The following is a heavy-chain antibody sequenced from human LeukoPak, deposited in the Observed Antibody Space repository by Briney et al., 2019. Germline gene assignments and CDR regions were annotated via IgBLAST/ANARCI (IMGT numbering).Heavy chain of an antibody. Sequence: GGSLRLSCAASGFTFSSYSMNWVRQAPGKGLEWVANIKQDEGEKYYVDSVKGRFTISRDNAKNSLYLQMNSLRAEDTAVYYCARGYCSGGSCYYYYYGMDVWGQGTTVTVSS. J-gene: IGHJ6*02. CDR1: GFTFSSYS. CDR3: ARGYCSGGSCYYYYYGMDV. V-gene: IGHV3-7*01. D-gene: IGHD2-15*01. CDR2: IKQDEGEK.